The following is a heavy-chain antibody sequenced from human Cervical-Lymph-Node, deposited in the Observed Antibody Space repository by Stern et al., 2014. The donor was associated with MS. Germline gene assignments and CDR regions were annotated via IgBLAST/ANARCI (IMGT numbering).Heavy chain of an antibody. D-gene: IGHD3-10*01. V-gene: IGHV1-69*06. CDR1: RDTFTTYA. J-gene: IGHJ5*02. CDR2: ILPVSGTV. Sequence: QVQLVESGAAVKKPGSSVKVSCKASRDTFTTYAISWVRQVPGQGPEWMGGILPVSGTVHYRKQFQGRVTINANRSTHTAYMELTNMISEDTAVYDCARDQGDYGPERHYSWFGPWGQGTLVTVST. CDR3: ARDQGDYGPERHYSWFGP.